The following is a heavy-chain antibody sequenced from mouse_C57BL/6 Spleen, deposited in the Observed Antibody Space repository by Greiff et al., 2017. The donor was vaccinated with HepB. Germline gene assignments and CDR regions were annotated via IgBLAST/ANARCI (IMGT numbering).Heavy chain of an antibody. D-gene: IGHD2-4*01. CDR1: GYTFTSYW. J-gene: IGHJ3*01. CDR3: ARDYYDYAWFAY. Sequence: VQLQQPGAELVMPGASVKLSCKASGYTFTSYWMHWVKQRPGQGLEWIGEIDPNSGGTKYNEKFKSKATLTVDKPSSTAYMQLSSLTSEDSAVYYCARDYYDYAWFAYWGQGTLVTVSA. V-gene: IGHV1-72*01. CDR2: IDPNSGGT.